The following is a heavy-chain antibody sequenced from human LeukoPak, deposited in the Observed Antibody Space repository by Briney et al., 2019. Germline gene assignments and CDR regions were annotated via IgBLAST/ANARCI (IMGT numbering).Heavy chain of an antibody. D-gene: IGHD6-19*01. Sequence: GGSLRLSCAGSGFTFSNSWMGWVRQAPGKGLEWVGNVQHIGGETYYVDSVKGRFTISRDNSKNTLYLQMNSLRAEDTAVYYCAKDKYSSGWHQYPADYWGQGTLVTVSS. J-gene: IGHJ4*02. CDR3: AKDKYSSGWHQYPADY. V-gene: IGHV3-7*03. CDR2: VQHIGGET. CDR1: GFTFSNSW.